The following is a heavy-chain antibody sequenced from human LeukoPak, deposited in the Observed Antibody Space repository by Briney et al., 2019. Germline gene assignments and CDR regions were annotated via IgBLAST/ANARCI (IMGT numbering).Heavy chain of an antibody. CDR1: GYTLTELS. CDR2: FDPEDGET. D-gene: IGHD3-22*01. V-gene: IGHV1-24*01. CDR3: AAYDSSGYYYDY. J-gene: IGHJ4*02. Sequence: ASVKVSCKVSGYTLTELSMHWVRQAPGKGLEWMGGFDPEDGETIYAQKFQGRVTMTEDTSTDTAYMELSSLRSEDTAVYYCAAYDSSGYYYDYWGQGTLVTVSS.